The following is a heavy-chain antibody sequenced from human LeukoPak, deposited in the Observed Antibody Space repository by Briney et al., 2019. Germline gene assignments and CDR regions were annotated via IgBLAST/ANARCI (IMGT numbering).Heavy chain of an antibody. D-gene: IGHD2-15*01. Sequence: GESLKISCKGSGNSFTSYWIGWVRQMPGKGLEWMGIMYPGDSDTRYSPSFQGQVTISADKSIGTAYLQWSSLKASDTAMYYCAASGYCSGGSCYYDYWGQGTLVTVSS. CDR3: AASGYCSGGSCYYDY. V-gene: IGHV5-51*01. J-gene: IGHJ4*02. CDR2: MYPGDSDT. CDR1: GNSFTSYW.